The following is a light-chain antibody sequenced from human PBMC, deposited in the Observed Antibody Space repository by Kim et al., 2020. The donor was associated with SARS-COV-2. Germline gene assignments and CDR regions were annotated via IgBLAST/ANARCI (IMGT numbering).Light chain of an antibody. Sequence: DIQMTQYPSTLSASVGDRVTITCRASQSISSWLAWYQQKPGKAPKLLIYKASSLESGVPSRFSGSGSETEFTLTISSLQPDDFATYYCQQYNSYLYTFGQGTKLEI. CDR3: QQYNSYLYT. CDR1: QSISSW. J-gene: IGKJ2*01. CDR2: KAS. V-gene: IGKV1-5*03.